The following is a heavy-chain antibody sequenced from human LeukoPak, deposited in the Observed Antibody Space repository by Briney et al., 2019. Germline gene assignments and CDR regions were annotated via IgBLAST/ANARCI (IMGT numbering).Heavy chain of an antibody. CDR2: VYYSGST. CDR1: GGSISSYY. CDR3: ARQSGGATVTAIFDY. V-gene: IGHV4-39*01. D-gene: IGHD2-21*02. J-gene: IGHJ4*02. Sequence: SETLSLTCTVSGGSISSYYWGWIRQPPGNGLEWIGNVYYSGSTYYNPSLKSRVTISVDTSRNQFSLKLTSLMAAYTAMFYCARQSGGATVTAIFDYWGQGTLVTVSS.